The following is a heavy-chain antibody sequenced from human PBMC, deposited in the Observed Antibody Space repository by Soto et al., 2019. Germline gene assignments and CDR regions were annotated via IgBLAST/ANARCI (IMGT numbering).Heavy chain of an antibody. CDR2: IYYSGST. V-gene: IGHV4-30-4*01. J-gene: IGHJ4*02. CDR1: GGSISSGDYY. CDR3: ARALIGDPAPFDY. D-gene: IGHD3-10*01. Sequence: QVQLQESGPGLVKPSQTLSLTCTVSGGSISSGDYYWSWIRQPPGKGLEWIGYIYYSGSTYYNPSLKSRVTISADTSKNQFSLKLSSVTAADTAVYYCARALIGDPAPFDYWGQGTLVTVSS.